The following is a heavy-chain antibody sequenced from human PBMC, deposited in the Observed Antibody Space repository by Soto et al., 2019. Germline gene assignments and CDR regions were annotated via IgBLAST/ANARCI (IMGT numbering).Heavy chain of an antibody. CDR1: GCSISSYY. CDR3: ARDSGGEPLYYYYGMDV. Sequence: PXETLSLTCTVSGCSISSYYWSWIRQPAGKGLEWIGRIYTSGSTNYNPSLKSRVTMSVDTSKNQFSLKLSSVTAADTAVYYCARDSGGEPLYYYYGMDVWGQGTTVTVSS. CDR2: IYTSGST. J-gene: IGHJ6*02. V-gene: IGHV4-4*07. D-gene: IGHD3-10*01.